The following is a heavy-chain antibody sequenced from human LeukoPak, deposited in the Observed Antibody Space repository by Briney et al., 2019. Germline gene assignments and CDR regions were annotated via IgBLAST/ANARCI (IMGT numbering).Heavy chain of an antibody. J-gene: IGHJ4*02. D-gene: IGHD6-13*01. Sequence: GGSLRLSCAASGFTFSSYSMNWVRQAPGKGLEWVSSISSSSSYIYYADSVKGRFTISRDNAKNSLYLQMNSLRAEDTAVCYCARDREQEPTYDYWGRGTLVTVSS. CDR3: ARDREQEPTYDY. CDR1: GFTFSSYS. CDR2: ISSSSSYI. V-gene: IGHV3-21*01.